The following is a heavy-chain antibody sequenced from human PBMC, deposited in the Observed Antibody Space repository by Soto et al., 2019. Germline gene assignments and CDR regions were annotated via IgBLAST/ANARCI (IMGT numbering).Heavy chain of an antibody. Sequence: GGSLRLSCAASESAFRSYGMSWVRQAPGKGLEWVSCITSAGTTYYGDSVKGRFTISRDPSRNTLFLQMSSLRAEDTAIYYCASRAIYTVATDHWGRGTLVTVSS. CDR1: ESAFRSYG. J-gene: IGHJ4*02. CDR2: ITSAGTT. CDR3: ASRAIYTVATDH. D-gene: IGHD5-12*01. V-gene: IGHV3-23*01.